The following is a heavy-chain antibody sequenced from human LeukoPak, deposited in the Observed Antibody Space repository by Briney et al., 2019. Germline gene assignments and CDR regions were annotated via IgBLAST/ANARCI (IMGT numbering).Heavy chain of an antibody. CDR1: VFTFSSSW. CDR3: ARAPPSYWGSAS. CDR2: IKQDGSKK. D-gene: IGHD7-27*01. Sequence: PGGSLGPSCAASVFTFSSSWMSCVRQAPGKGREWVANIKQDGSKKYYVDSVKGRFTISRDNAKNSLYLQMNSRRAEDTAVYYCARAPPSYWGSASWGRGTLVTVSS. V-gene: IGHV3-7*01. J-gene: IGHJ4*02.